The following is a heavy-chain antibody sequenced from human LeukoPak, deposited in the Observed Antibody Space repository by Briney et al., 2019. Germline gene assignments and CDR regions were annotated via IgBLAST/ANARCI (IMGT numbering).Heavy chain of an antibody. CDR3: ARDAHYGGHMDV. D-gene: IGHD4-23*01. J-gene: IGHJ6*03. V-gene: IGHV3-48*03. CDR2: ISSSGSTI. Sequence: GGSLRLSCAASGFTFSSYEMHWVRQAPGKGLEWVSYISSSGSTIYYADSVKGRFTISRDNAKNSLYLQMNSLRAEDTAVYYCARDAHYGGHMDVWGKGTTVTVSS. CDR1: GFTFSSYE.